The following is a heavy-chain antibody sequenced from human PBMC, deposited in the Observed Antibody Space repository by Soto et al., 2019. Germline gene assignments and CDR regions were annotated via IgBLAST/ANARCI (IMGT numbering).Heavy chain of an antibody. D-gene: IGHD2-15*01. CDR1: GDTFTDYY. J-gene: IGHJ6*01. CDR3: ARPKVTGRWYYGMDV. CDR2: VNPSGGHT. V-gene: IGHV1-46*01. Sequence: ASVKVSCKASGDTFTDYYIHWVRQAPGQGLEWMGTVNPSGGHTTYAQHFLGRVTISADKSISTAYLQWSSLKASDTAMYYCARPKVTGRWYYGMDVWGQGTTVTVSS.